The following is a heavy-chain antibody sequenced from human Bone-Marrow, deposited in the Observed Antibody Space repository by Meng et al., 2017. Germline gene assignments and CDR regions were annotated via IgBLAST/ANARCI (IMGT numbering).Heavy chain of an antibody. V-gene: IGHV3-23*01. CDR1: GFTFSNYA. Sequence: GGSLRLSCAASGFTFSNYAMSWVRQAPGKGLEWVSAISGSGGSTFYADSVKGRFTISRDNSKNTLYLQMNSLRAEDTAVYYCAKVRWELPLFDWGQGTLVTVSS. J-gene: IGHJ4*02. CDR2: ISGSGGST. CDR3: AKVRWELPLFD. D-gene: IGHD1-26*01.